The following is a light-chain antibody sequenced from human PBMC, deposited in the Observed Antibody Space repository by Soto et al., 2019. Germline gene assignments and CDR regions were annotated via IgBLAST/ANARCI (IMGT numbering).Light chain of an antibody. CDR1: QSVSSY. CDR3: QHRSNWPT. V-gene: IGKV3-11*01. Sequence: EIVLTQSPATLSLSPGERATLSCRASQSVSSYLAWYQQKPGQAPRLLIYDASNRATGIPARFSGSGSGTDFPLTIGNLEPEDFAVYYCQHRSNWPTFGGGTKVDIK. CDR2: DAS. J-gene: IGKJ4*01.